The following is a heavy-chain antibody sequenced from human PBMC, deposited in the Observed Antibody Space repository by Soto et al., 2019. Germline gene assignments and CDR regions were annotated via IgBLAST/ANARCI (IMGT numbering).Heavy chain of an antibody. V-gene: IGHV4-59*02. CDR2: WYFGGSF. J-gene: IGHJ5*02. D-gene: IGHD3-22*01. CDR1: GASVSHGY. Sequence: QMQLQASGPGLVKPSETLSLTCNVSGASVSHGYWSWIRHPPGKGLEWIGFWYFGGSFNYIPSLTRPASISVEPSKNQFSMKFTSVTASDTAVYYCARSSYDRTGFAVDPWGQGTLVTVSS. CDR3: ARSSYDRTGFAVDP.